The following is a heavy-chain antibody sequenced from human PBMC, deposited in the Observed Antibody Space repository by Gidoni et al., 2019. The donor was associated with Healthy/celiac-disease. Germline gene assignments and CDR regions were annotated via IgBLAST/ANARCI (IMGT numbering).Heavy chain of an antibody. Sequence: QVQLVQSGAAVKKPGSSVTVSCKASGGTLSSYAISWVRQAPGQGLEWMGGIIPIFGTANYAQKFQGRVTITADESTSTAYMELSSLRSEDTAVYYCARDPSFRDGYNYSDYWGQGTLVTVSS. CDR2: IIPIFGTA. J-gene: IGHJ4*02. D-gene: IGHD5-12*01. V-gene: IGHV1-69*01. CDR3: ARDPSFRDGYNYSDY. CDR1: GGTLSSYA.